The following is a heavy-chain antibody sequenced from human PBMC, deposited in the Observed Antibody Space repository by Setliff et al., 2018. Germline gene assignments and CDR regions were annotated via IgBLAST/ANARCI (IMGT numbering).Heavy chain of an antibody. D-gene: IGHD6-19*01. CDR1: GGSISSYY. CDR2: IYIGGSA. Sequence: SETLSLTCTVSGGSISSYYWSWIRQPAGKGLEWIGHIYIGGSANYNPSLKSRVTMSIDTPKNQFSLKLNSVTAADMAVYYCAREQWLDPPGYYYMDVRAKGATVTVSS. V-gene: IGHV4-4*07. J-gene: IGHJ6*03. CDR3: AREQWLDPPGYYYMDV.